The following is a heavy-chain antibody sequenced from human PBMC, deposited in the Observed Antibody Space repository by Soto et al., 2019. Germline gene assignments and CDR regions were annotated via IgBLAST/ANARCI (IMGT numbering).Heavy chain of an antibody. CDR3: ARDVKTVLRFLEWLPQKTSDYYYYYYYMDV. V-gene: IGHV1-18*01. Sequence: ASVKVSFKASGYTFTSYGISWVRQAPGQGLEWMGWISAYNGNTNYAQKLQGRVTMTTDTSTSTAYMELRSLRSDDTAVYYCARDVKTVLRFLEWLPQKTSDYYYYYYYMDVWGKGTTVTVSS. CDR2: ISAYNGNT. CDR1: GYTFTSYG. D-gene: IGHD3-3*01. J-gene: IGHJ6*03.